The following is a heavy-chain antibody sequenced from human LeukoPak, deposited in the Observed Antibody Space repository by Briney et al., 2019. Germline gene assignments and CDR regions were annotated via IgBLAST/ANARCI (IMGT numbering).Heavy chain of an antibody. CDR3: ARDKTYGDYVGGDY. D-gene: IGHD4-17*01. V-gene: IGHV3-21*01. Sequence: GGSLRLSCAASGFTFSSYSMNWVRQAPGKGLEWVSSISSSSSYIYYADSVKGRFTISRDNAKNSLYLQMNSLRAEDTAVYYCARDKTYGDYVGGDYWGQGTLVTVSS. CDR2: ISSSSSYI. J-gene: IGHJ4*02. CDR1: GFTFSSYS.